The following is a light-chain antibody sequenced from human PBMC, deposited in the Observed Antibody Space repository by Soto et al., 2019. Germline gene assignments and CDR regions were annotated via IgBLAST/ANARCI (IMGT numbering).Light chain of an antibody. J-gene: IGKJ2*01. V-gene: IGKV1-39*01. Sequence: DIQLTQSPSSLSASIGDRVSITCRASETISTDLNWYQQKPGKAPKVLIYAASTLKSGVPSRFSGSGSGTDFTLTISSLQPEDFAIYYCQPNYNTPPFTCGQGTKLEI. CDR2: AAS. CDR1: ETISTD. CDR3: QPNYNTPPFT.